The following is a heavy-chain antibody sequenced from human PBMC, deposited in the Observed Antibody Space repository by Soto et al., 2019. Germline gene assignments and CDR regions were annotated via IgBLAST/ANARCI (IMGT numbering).Heavy chain of an antibody. D-gene: IGHD6-19*01. Sequence: QITLKESGPTVVKPTQTLTLTCTFSGFSLTTSGVDVGWFRQPPGKALEWRAPIYWDDDKRYNPSLRSRLTITKDTSKHQVVLTMTTMDPVDTATYHCADRPFFTSGWYGWFDPWGQGTLLTVYS. CDR3: ADRPFFTSGWYGWFDP. J-gene: IGHJ5*02. CDR2: IYWDDDK. CDR1: GFSLTTSGVD. V-gene: IGHV2-5*02.